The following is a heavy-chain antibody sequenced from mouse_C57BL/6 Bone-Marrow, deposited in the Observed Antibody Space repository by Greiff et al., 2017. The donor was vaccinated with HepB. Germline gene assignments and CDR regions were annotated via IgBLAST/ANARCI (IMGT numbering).Heavy chain of an antibody. D-gene: IGHD2-4*01. CDR3: ARDGIYYDYDVGNYYAMDY. CDR2: ISDGGSYT. CDR1: GFTFSSYA. J-gene: IGHJ4*01. V-gene: IGHV5-4*01. Sequence: EVQVVESGGGLVKPGGSLKLSCAASGFTFSSYAMSWVRQTPEKRLEWVATISDGGSYTYYPDNVKGRFTISRDNAKNNLYLQLSHLKSEDTAMYYCARDGIYYDYDVGNYYAMDYWGQGTSVTVSS.